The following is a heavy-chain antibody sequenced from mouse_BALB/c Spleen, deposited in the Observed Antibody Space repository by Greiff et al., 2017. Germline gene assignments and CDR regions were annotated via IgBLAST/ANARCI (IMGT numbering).Heavy chain of an antibody. D-gene: IGHD1-1*01. J-gene: IGHJ2*01. CDR2: ISYSGST. CDR1: GYSITSDYA. V-gene: IGHV3-2*02. Sequence: EVQGVESGPGLVKPSQSLSLTCTVTGYSITSDYAWNWIRQFPGNKLEWMGYISYSGSTSYNPSLKSRISITRDTSKNQFFLQLNSVTTEDTATYYCARSPYYYGLDYWGQGTTLTVSS. CDR3: ARSPYYYGLDY.